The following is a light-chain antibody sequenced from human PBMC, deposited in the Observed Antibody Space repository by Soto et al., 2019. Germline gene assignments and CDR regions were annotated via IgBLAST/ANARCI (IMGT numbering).Light chain of an antibody. Sequence: QSVLTQPASVSGSPGQSITISCSGTSSDIGGYKYVSWYQHHPGKAPKLIIYDVSNRPSGVSDRFSGSKSGNTASLTISGLQADDDAAYYCSSPGSSTPGVFGGGTQLTVL. CDR2: DVS. CDR3: SSPGSSTPGV. J-gene: IGLJ7*01. V-gene: IGLV2-14*03. CDR1: SSDIGGYKY.